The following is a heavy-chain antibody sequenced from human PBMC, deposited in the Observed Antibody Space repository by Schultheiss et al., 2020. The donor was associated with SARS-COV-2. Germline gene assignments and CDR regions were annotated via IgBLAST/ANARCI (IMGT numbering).Heavy chain of an antibody. V-gene: IGHV3-30*02. CDR1: GFTFSDHY. J-gene: IGHJ6*02. CDR2: IWYDGSNK. D-gene: IGHD4-23*01. Sequence: GGSLRLSCAASGFTFSDHYMDWVRQAPGKGLEWVAIIWYDGSNKYYSDSVKGRFTISRDNFKNTLSLQMNSLRAEDTAVYYCVKDQGNGIEVYYYYGMDVWGQGTTVTVSS. CDR3: VKDQGNGIEVYYYYGMDV.